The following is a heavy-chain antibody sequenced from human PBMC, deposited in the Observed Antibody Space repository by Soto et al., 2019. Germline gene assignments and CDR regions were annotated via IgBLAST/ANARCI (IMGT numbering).Heavy chain of an antibody. CDR2: VNFDDTDT. J-gene: IGHJ4*02. CDR1: GFTFSNYW. D-gene: IGHD6-25*01. Sequence: GGSLRLSCAASGFTFSNYWMHWVRQAPGKGLVWVSRVNFDDTDTIYADSVKGRFTVSRDNAKNTLFLQMTTLRAEDTAVYYCVRDGPGQAADFEYWGQGILVTVSS. V-gene: IGHV3-74*01. CDR3: VRDGPGQAADFEY.